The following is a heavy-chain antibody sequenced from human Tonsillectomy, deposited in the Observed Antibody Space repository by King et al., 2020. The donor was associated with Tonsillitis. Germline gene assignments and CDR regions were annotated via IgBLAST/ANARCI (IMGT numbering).Heavy chain of an antibody. CDR3: ARDHYDSSGYYYGWVDY. Sequence: QLVQSGAEVKKPGASVKVSCKASGYTFTGYYMHWVRQAPGQGLEWMGWINPNSGGTNYAQKFQGKVTMTRDTSISTAYMELSRLRSDDTAVYYCARDHYDSSGYYYGWVDYWGQGTLVTVSS. D-gene: IGHD3-22*01. J-gene: IGHJ4*02. V-gene: IGHV1-2*02. CDR1: GYTFTGYY. CDR2: INPNSGGT.